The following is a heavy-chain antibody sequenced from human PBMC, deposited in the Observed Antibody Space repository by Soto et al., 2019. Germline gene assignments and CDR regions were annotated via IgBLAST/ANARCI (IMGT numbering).Heavy chain of an antibody. CDR2: ISSSGNYI. Sequence: PGGSLRLSCAASGFVFSSYTMKWVRQAPGKGLEWLSSISSSGNYIYYADSVKGRFTISRDNAKNSLYLQMNSLRDEDTAVYYCARESIVATIFAYWGQGALVTVSS. D-gene: IGHD5-12*01. CDR1: GFVFSSYT. V-gene: IGHV3-21*01. CDR3: ARESIVATIFAY. J-gene: IGHJ4*02.